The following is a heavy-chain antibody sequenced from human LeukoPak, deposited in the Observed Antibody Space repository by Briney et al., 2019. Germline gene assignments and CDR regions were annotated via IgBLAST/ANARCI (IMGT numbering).Heavy chain of an antibody. CDR2: INSNSGGT. CDR1: GYRFTGYY. Sequence: ASVKVSCKASGYRFTGYYMHWVRQAPGQGLEWMGWINSNSGGTNYAQKFQGRVTMTRDTSISTAYMELSRLRSDDTAVYYCARVPAAIEGYSGYDREYYFDYWGQGTLVTVSS. D-gene: IGHD5-12*01. CDR3: ARVPAAIEGYSGYDREYYFDY. J-gene: IGHJ4*02. V-gene: IGHV1-2*02.